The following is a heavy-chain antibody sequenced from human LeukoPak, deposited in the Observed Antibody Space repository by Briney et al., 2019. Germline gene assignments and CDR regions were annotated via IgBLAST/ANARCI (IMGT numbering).Heavy chain of an antibody. Sequence: GGSLRLSCAGSGFNFRRYALGWVRQAPGKGLEWVSAISGSGGSTYYADSVKGRFTISRDNSKNTLYLQMNSLTAEDTAVYYCAKAVYSYDSSAYYYTYYFDYWGQGTLVTVSS. V-gene: IGHV3-23*01. J-gene: IGHJ4*02. CDR3: AKAVYSYDSSAYYYTYYFDY. CDR2: ISGSGGST. CDR1: GFNFRRYA. D-gene: IGHD3-22*01.